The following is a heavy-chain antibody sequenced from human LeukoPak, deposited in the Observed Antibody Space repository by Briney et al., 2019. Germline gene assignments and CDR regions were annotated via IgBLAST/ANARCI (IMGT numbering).Heavy chain of an antibody. D-gene: IGHD3-10*01. J-gene: IGHJ6*04. V-gene: IGHV1-46*01. CDR1: GYTFTSYY. CDR2: INPSGGST. Sequence: ASVKVSCKASGYTFTSYYMHWVRQAPGQGLEWMGIINPSGGSTSYAQKFQGRVTMTRDTSTSTVYMELSSLRSEDTAVYYCARDKVSGSYSITYYHYYGMDVWGKGTTVTVSS. CDR3: ARDKVSGSYSITYYHYYGMDV.